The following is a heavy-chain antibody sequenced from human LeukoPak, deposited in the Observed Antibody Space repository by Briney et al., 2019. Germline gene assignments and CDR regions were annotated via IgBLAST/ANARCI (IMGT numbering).Heavy chain of an antibody. J-gene: IGHJ4*02. CDR1: GFTFSTNS. V-gene: IGHV3-21*01. D-gene: IGHD6-13*01. CDR2: IISSSSYI. Sequence: GGSLRLSCAASGFTFSTNSMNWVRQAQGKGLEWVSSIISSSSYIYYADSVKGRFTISRDNDKNSLYLQMNGLRAEDTGVYYCARMAAAGIGYFDYWGQGTLVTVCS. CDR3: ARMAAAGIGYFDY.